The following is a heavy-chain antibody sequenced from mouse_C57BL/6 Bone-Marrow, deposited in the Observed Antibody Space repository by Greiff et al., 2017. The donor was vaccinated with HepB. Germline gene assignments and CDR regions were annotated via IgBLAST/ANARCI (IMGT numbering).Heavy chain of an antibody. D-gene: IGHD1-1*01. CDR1: GYTFTSYG. Sequence: QVQLKQSGAELARPGASVKLSCKASGYTFTSYGISWVKQRTGQGLEWIGEIYPRSGNTYYNEKFKGKVTLTADKSSSTAYMVLRSLTSEDSAVYFCARGGFPITTLVVDYWGQGTTLTVSS. J-gene: IGHJ2*01. CDR3: ARGGFPITTLVVDY. CDR2: IYPRSGNT. V-gene: IGHV1-81*01.